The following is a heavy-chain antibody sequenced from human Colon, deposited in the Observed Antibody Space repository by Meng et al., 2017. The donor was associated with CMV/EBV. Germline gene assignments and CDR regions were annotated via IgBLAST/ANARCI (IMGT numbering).Heavy chain of an antibody. Sequence: GCGGSFGGYTWGWIRQPPGKGLEWIGEINHSESTNYNPSLKSRVTISVDTSKNQFSLKLSSVTAADTAVYYCARGLSGYDSISWFDPWGQGALVTVSS. CDR2: INHSEST. J-gene: IGHJ5*02. V-gene: IGHV4-34*01. CDR1: GGSFGGYT. CDR3: ARGLSGYDSISWFDP. D-gene: IGHD5-12*01.